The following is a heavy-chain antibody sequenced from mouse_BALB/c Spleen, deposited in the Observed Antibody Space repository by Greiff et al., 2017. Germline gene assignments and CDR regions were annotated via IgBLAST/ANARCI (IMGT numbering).Heavy chain of an antibody. CDR2: ISSGGSYT. D-gene: IGHD2-4*01. J-gene: IGHJ3*01. V-gene: IGHV5-6*03. Sequence: EVQLVESGGGLVKPGGSLKLSCAASGFTFSSYGMSWVRQTPDKRLEWVATISSGGSYTYYPDSVKGRFTISRDNAKNTLYLQMSSLKSEDTAMYYCARRGITTFAYWGQGTLVTVSA. CDR1: GFTFSSYG. CDR3: ARRGITTFAY.